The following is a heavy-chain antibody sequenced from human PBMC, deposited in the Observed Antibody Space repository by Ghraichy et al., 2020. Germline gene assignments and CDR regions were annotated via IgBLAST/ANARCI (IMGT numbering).Heavy chain of an antibody. CDR1: GFTFSDHY. CDR3: ARVGVRGGSYVFDY. J-gene: IGHJ4*02. D-gene: IGHD1-26*01. CDR2: TRNKANSYTT. V-gene: IGHV3-72*01. Sequence: GGSLRLSCAASGFTFSDHYMDWVRQAPGKGLEWVGRTRNKANSYTTEYAASVKGRFTISRDDSKNSLYLQMNSLKTEDTAVYYCARVGVRGGSYVFDYWGQGTLVTVSS.